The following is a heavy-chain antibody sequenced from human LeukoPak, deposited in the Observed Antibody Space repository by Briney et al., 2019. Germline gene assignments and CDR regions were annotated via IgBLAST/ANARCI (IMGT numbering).Heavy chain of an antibody. Sequence: GGSLRLSCAASGFTFSYYGMHWVRQPPDKGLEWVAFIRYDGSNKYYADSVKGRFTISRDNSKNTLYLQMNSLRAEDTAVYYCAKGLWYSSGWCYDYWGQGTLVTVSS. CDR2: IRYDGSNK. V-gene: IGHV3-30*02. J-gene: IGHJ4*02. CDR3: AKGLWYSSGWCYDY. CDR1: GFTFSYYG. D-gene: IGHD6-19*01.